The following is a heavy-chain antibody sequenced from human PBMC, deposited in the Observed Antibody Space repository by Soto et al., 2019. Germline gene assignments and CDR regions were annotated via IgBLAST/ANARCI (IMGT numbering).Heavy chain of an antibody. D-gene: IGHD5-12*01. CDR3: ARDYYRFNSGYGFSMDV. CDR2: ISYDGSNK. J-gene: IGHJ6*02. CDR1: GFTFSSYA. V-gene: IGHV3-30-3*01. Sequence: QVQLVESGGGVVQPGRSLRLSCAASGFTFSSYAMHWVRQAPGKGLEWVAVISYDGSNKYYTDSVKGRFTMSRDNSKNTLYLQMNSLRAEDTAVYYCARDYYRFNSGYGFSMDVWGQGTTVTVSS.